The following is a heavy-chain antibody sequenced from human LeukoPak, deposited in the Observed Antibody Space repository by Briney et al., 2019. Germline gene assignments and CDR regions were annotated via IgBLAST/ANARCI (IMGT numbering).Heavy chain of an antibody. D-gene: IGHD3-22*01. Sequence: GESLKISCQTSGYTFIHYWISWVRQVPGKGLEWMGRIDPSDSYTNYGPPFQGHITISADRSLNTSYLQLSGLKASDTAMYFCARHGPTYFYDSSGVFDVWGRGTMVIVSS. CDR3: ARHGPTYFYDSSGVFDV. J-gene: IGHJ3*01. CDR2: IDPSDSYT. V-gene: IGHV5-10-1*01. CDR1: GYTFIHYW.